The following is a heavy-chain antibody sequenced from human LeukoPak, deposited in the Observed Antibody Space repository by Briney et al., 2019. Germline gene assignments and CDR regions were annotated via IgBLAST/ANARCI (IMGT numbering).Heavy chain of an antibody. CDR2: IYYSGST. V-gene: IGHV4-61*05. D-gene: IGHD1-26*01. CDR1: GYSISSGYY. J-gene: IGHJ4*02. Sequence: SETLSLTCTVSGYSISSGYYWGWIRQPPGKGLEWIGYIYYSGSTNYNPSLKSRVTISVDTSKNQFSLKLSSVTAADTAVYYCATTTIRLGYWGQGTLVTVSS. CDR3: ATTTIRLGY.